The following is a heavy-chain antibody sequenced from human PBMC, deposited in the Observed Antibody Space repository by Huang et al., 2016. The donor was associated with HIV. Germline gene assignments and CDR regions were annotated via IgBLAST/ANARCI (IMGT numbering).Heavy chain of an antibody. Sequence: QVQLQQWGAGLLKPSETLSLTCAVYGGSFSGYYWGWIRQSPGKGLEGIGEINHSGSTNYTPSLKSRLTISVDTSKNQFSLKLSAVTAADTAVYYCAREKMMSWLDDHDAFDIWGQGTMVTVSS. CDR1: GGSFSGYY. CDR2: INHSGST. V-gene: IGHV4-34*01. J-gene: IGHJ3*02. CDR3: AREKMMSWLDDHDAFDI. D-gene: IGHD1-1*01.